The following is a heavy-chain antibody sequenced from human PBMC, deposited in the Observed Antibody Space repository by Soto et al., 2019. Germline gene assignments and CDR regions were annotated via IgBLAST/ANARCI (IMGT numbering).Heavy chain of an antibody. Sequence: SVKVSCKASGGTFSSYAISWVRQAPGQGLEWMGGIIPIFGTANYAQKFQGRVTITADESTSTAYMELSSLSSVTAADTAVYYCARERVPAYIHHTWFDPWGQGTLVTVSS. J-gene: IGHJ5*02. V-gene: IGHV1-69*13. CDR2: IIPIFGTA. CDR1: GGTFSSYA. D-gene: IGHD2-2*02. CDR3: ARERVPAYIHHTWFDP.